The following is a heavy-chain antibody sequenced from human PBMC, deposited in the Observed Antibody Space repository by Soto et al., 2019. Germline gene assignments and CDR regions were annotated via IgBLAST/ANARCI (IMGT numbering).Heavy chain of an antibody. CDR3: ANYWDYGDFVWAFDI. V-gene: IGHV1-18*01. CDR1: GYTVNTYG. J-gene: IGHJ3*02. Sequence: QVQLVQSGGEVKKPGASVKVSCKASGYTVNTYGFSWVRQAPGQGLEWMGWITAYNGNTKYAQKVQDRVTMTTDTSTNTAYMELRSLRSDDTDVYYCANYWDYGDFVWAFDIWGQGTMVTVSS. CDR2: ITAYNGNT. D-gene: IGHD4-17*01.